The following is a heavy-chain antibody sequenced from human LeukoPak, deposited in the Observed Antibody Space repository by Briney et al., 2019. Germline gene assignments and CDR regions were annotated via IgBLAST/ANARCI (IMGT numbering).Heavy chain of an antibody. Sequence: SETLSLTCSVSGGSIGSDYWSCIRQPPGKGLEWIGYIYHSGSTNYNPSLKSRVTMSVDTSKNQFSLKLSSVTAADTAVYYCARARWFGEHRWYYFDYWGQGTLVTVSS. J-gene: IGHJ4*02. CDR3: ARARWFGEHRWYYFDY. CDR1: GGSIGSDY. D-gene: IGHD3-10*01. CDR2: IYHSGST. V-gene: IGHV4-59*01.